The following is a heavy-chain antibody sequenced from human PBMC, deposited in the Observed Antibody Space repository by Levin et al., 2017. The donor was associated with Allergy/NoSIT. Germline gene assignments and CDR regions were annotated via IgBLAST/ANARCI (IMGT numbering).Heavy chain of an antibody. CDR1: GASISGGGYF. CDR3: ARGLIGAGLDP. V-gene: IGHV4-31*03. CDR2: IYYSGAT. Sequence: PSETLSLSCTVSGASISGGGYFCAWFRQHPGKGLEWIGYIYYSGATYTHQSLRSRLTMSIDTSKNQFSLILKSVTAADTAVYYCARGLIGAGLDPWGQGTLVAVSS. D-gene: IGHD2/OR15-2a*01. J-gene: IGHJ5*02.